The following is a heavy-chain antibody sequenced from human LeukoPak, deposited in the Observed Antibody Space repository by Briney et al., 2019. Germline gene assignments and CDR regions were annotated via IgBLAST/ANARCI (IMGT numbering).Heavy chain of an antibody. D-gene: IGHD1-26*01. V-gene: IGHV3-23*01. Sequence: PGGSLRLSCAASGFTFGSYAMSWVRQAPGKGLGWVSGISGRGGSAYYADSVQGRFTISRDNSKTTLYLQMSSLRAEDTAVYYCAKDLTSGRPYYFDYWGQGTLVTVSS. CDR3: AKDLTSGRPYYFDY. CDR1: GFTFGSYA. CDR2: ISGRGGSA. J-gene: IGHJ4*02.